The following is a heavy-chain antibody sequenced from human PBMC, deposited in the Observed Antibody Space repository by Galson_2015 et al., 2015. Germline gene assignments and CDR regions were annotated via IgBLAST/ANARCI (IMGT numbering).Heavy chain of an antibody. CDR2: ISYDGRNK. J-gene: IGHJ4*02. CDR1: GFTFNSYA. D-gene: IGHD5-12*01. V-gene: IGHV3-30*18. CDR3: AKGDSGSWANDY. Sequence: LRLSCAASGFTFNSYAMHWVRQAPGKGLEWVAVISYDGRNKYYADSVKGRFTISRDSSRHTLYLQMNSLIIEDTAVYYCAKGDSGSWANDYWGQGTLVTVSS.